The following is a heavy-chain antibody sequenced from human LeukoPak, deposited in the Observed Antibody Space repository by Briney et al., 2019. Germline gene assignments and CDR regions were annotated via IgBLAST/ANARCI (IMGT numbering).Heavy chain of an antibody. CDR1: GGTFSSYA. Sequence: GASVKVSCKASGGTFSSYAISWVRQAPGQGLEWMGGIIPIFGTANYAQKFQGRVTITADESTSTAYMELSSLRSEDTAVYYCARDYYGSGEVNWFDPWGQGTLVTDSS. V-gene: IGHV1-69*01. CDR3: ARDYYGSGEVNWFDP. J-gene: IGHJ5*02. CDR2: IIPIFGTA. D-gene: IGHD3-10*01.